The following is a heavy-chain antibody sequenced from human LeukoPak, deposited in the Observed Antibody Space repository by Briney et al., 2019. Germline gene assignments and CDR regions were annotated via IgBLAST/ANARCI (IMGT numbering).Heavy chain of an antibody. D-gene: IGHD6-6*01. CDR1: GGSISSYY. CDR3: ASVSSSGCFDY. CDR2: IYTSGST. V-gene: IGHV4-4*07. J-gene: IGHJ4*02. Sequence: SETLSLTCTVSGGSISSYYWSWIRQPAGKGLEWIGRIYTSGSTNYNPSLKSRVTMSVDTSKNQLSLKLSSVTAADTAVYYCASVSSSGCFDYWGQGTLVTVSS.